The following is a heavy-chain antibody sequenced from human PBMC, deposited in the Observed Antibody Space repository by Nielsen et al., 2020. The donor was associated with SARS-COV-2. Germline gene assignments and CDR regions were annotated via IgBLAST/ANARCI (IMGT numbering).Heavy chain of an antibody. D-gene: IGHD5-24*01. CDR1: GFTFSPYG. Sequence: GESLKISCAASGFTFSPYGMHWVRQAPGKGLEWVAFTSYDERNKYYVDSVKGRFTISRDDSKNTLFLQMDGLRVEDTAMYYCAKDSDRWVQFVSDAFDLWGQGTMVTVSS. CDR3: AKDSDRWVQFVSDAFDL. CDR2: TSYDERNK. V-gene: IGHV3-30*18. J-gene: IGHJ3*01.